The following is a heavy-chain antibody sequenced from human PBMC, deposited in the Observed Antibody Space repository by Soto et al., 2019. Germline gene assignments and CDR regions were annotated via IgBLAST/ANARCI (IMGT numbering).Heavy chain of an antibody. D-gene: IGHD2-15*01. Sequence: LGESLKISCKGSGYSFTSYWIGWVRQMPGKGLEWMGIIYPGDSDTRYSPSFQGQVTISADKSISTAYLQWSSLKASDTAMYYCARKYCSGGSCYGPVDYWGQGTLVTVSS. V-gene: IGHV5-51*01. CDR3: ARKYCSGGSCYGPVDY. CDR2: IYPGDSDT. J-gene: IGHJ4*02. CDR1: GYSFTSYW.